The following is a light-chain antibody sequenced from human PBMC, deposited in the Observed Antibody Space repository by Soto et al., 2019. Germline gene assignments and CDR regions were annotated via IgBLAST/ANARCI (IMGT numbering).Light chain of an antibody. V-gene: IGKV2-28*01. J-gene: IGKJ3*01. CDR1: QSLLQSNGYNY. CDR2: MGS. CDR3: MQALQTPFT. Sequence: DIVMTQSPVSLPVTPGEPASISCRSSQSLLQSNGYNYLDWYLQKPGQSPRLLIYMGSYRASGVPDRFSGSGSGTDFTLKISRVEAEDVGDYYFMQALQTPFTFGPGTKVDIK.